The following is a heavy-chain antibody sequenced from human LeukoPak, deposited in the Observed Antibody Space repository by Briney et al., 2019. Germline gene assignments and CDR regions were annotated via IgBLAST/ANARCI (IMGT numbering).Heavy chain of an antibody. D-gene: IGHD3-10*01. CDR1: GFTFSSYW. J-gene: IGHJ4*02. CDR2: ISGSGGST. Sequence: GGSLRLSCAASGFTFSSYWMNWARQAPGKGLEWVSAISGSGGSTYYADSVKGRFTISRDNSKNTLYLQMNSLRAEDTAVYYCAKDRSVVRGVITRSDYWGQGTLVTVSS. CDR3: AKDRSVVRGVITRSDY. V-gene: IGHV3-23*01.